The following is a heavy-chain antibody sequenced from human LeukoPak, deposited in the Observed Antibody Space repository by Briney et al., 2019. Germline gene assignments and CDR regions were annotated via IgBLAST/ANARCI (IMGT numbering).Heavy chain of an antibody. D-gene: IGHD3-22*01. Sequence: PGGSLRLSCAASGFTFSSYWMSWVRQAPGKGLEWVAVIWNDGSNKYYADSVKGRFTISRDNSKNTLYLQMNSLRAEDTAVYYCARSSGYYRDLDHWGQGTLVTVSS. J-gene: IGHJ4*02. CDR2: IWNDGSNK. CDR3: ARSSGYYRDLDH. CDR1: GFTFSSYW. V-gene: IGHV3-33*08.